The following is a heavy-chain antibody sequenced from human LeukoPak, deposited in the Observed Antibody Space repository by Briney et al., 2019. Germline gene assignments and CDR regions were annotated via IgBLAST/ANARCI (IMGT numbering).Heavy chain of an antibody. CDR2: INSDGSST. Sequence: PGGSLRLSCAASGFTFSFYWMQWVRHAPGKGLVWVSRINSDGSSTSYADSVKGRFTISRDNAKNSLYLQMNSLRAEDTAVYYCARDLTVTTHYYYYMDVWGKGTTVTISS. CDR3: ARDLTVTTHYYYYMDV. CDR1: GFTFSFYW. D-gene: IGHD4-17*01. V-gene: IGHV3-74*01. J-gene: IGHJ6*03.